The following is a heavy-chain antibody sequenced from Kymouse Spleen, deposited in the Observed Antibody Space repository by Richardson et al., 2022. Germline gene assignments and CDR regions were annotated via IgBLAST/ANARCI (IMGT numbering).Heavy chain of an antibody. Sequence: QVQLVESGGGVVQPGRSLRLSCAASGFTFSSYGMHWVRQAPGKGLEWVAVISYDGSNKYYADSVKGRFTISRDNSKNTLYLQMNSLRAEDTAVYYCAKGARPRDYWGQGTLVTVSS. CDR2: ISYDGSNK. CDR1: GFTFSSYG. V-gene: IGHV3-30*18. CDR3: AKGARPRDY. J-gene: IGHJ4*02. D-gene: IGHD6-6*01.